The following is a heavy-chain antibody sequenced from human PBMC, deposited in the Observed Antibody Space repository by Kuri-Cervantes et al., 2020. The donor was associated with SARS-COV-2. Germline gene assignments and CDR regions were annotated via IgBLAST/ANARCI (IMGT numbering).Heavy chain of an antibody. CDR1: GGSISSGSYY. Sequence: SESLSLTCTVSGGSISSGSYYWSWIRQPAGKGLEWIGYIYTSGSTNYNPSLKGRVTISVDTSKNQFSLKLSSVTAADTAVYYCASEYSSLRGWFDPWGQGTLVTVSS. V-gene: IGHV4-61*09. J-gene: IGHJ5*02. D-gene: IGHD6-13*01. CDR3: ASEYSSLRGWFDP. CDR2: IYTSGST.